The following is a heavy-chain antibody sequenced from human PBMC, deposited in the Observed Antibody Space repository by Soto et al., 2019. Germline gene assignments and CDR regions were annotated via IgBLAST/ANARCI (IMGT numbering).Heavy chain of an antibody. CDR1: GFTFRNYA. Sequence: EVQLLESGGGLVQPGGSLRVSCAASGFTFRNYAMTWVRQAPGKGLEGISAISGDSGRADYADSVRGRFTVSRDNSKNTLYLQMNSLRAEDTAMYYCAMDPHGDYIGAFDFWGQGAMVTVSS. CDR3: AMDPHGDYIGAFDF. D-gene: IGHD4-17*01. CDR2: ISGDSGRA. J-gene: IGHJ3*01. V-gene: IGHV3-23*01.